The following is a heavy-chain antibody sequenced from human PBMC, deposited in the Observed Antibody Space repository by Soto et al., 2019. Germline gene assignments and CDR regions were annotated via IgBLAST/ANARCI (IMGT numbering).Heavy chain of an antibody. J-gene: IGHJ4*02. D-gene: IGHD3-3*01. Sequence: EVQLVESGGGLVQPGGSLRLSCAASGFTFSSYEMNWVRQAPGKGLEWVSYISSSGRTIYYADSVKGRFTISRDNAKNSLYLQMNSLRAEDTAVYYCARSITIFGVVTVFGFDYWGQGTLVTVSS. CDR2: ISSSGRTI. CDR1: GFTFSSYE. V-gene: IGHV3-48*03. CDR3: ARSITIFGVVTVFGFDY.